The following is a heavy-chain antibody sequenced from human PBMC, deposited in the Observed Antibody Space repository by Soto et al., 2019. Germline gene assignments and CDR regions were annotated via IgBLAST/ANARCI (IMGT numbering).Heavy chain of an antibody. CDR3: ARGPDPTYSDY. CDR1: GYTFSNFG. V-gene: IGHV1-18*01. J-gene: IGHJ4*02. CDR2: INVYNGNT. Sequence: QVQVVQSGAEVKKPGASVKVSCKTSGYTFSNFGINWVRQAPGQGLEWMGWINVYNGNTNYAQKLKGRVITTTDSSTSTAYMELKRLRSHDTAMYYCARGPDPTYSDYWGQGTLVTVSS.